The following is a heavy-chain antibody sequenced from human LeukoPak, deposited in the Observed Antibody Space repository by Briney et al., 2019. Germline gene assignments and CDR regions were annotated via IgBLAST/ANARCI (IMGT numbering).Heavy chain of an antibody. CDR1: GGSISRYY. D-gene: IGHD3-10*01. J-gene: IGHJ6*03. Sequence: SETLSLTCTVSGGSISRYYWSWIRQPPGKGREGIGYIYYSGSTNYNPSLKSRVTISVDTSKNQFSLKLSSVPAADTAVYYCARGVTMVRGVIDSYMDVWGKGTTVTVPS. CDR2: IYYSGST. V-gene: IGHV4-59*01. CDR3: ARGVTMVRGVIDSYMDV.